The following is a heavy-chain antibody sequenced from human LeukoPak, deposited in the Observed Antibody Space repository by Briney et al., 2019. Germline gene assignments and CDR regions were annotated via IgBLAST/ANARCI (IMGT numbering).Heavy chain of an antibody. D-gene: IGHD1-26*01. J-gene: IGHJ4*02. CDR1: GFPFISYS. Sequence: GGPLNLSWEASGFPFISYSINGARQAPGRGLEWVSHITASGTAMFYADSVKGRFTISRDNAKNSLYLQMNSLRDEDTAVYYCASSGSYRFDYWGRGTLVTVSS. CDR2: ITASGTAM. V-gene: IGHV3-48*02. CDR3: ASSGSYRFDY.